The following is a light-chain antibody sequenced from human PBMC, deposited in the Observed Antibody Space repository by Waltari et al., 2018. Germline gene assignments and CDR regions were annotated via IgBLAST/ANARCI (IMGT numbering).Light chain of an antibody. Sequence: SYELTQPPSVSVSPGQTASITCSGDQLGDKYACWYQQKPGQSPVLVIYQDSKRPSGSPERFSGSNSGNTATLTISGTQAMDEADYYCQAWDSSTEVFGGGTKLTVL. CDR2: QDS. J-gene: IGLJ2*01. CDR3: QAWDSSTEV. CDR1: QLGDKY. V-gene: IGLV3-1*01.